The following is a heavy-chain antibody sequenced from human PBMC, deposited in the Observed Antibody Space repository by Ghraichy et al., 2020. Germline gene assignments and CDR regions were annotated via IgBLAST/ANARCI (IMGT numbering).Heavy chain of an antibody. Sequence: GSLRLSCAASGFTFSTYWMSWVRQAPGEGLEWVAIIKPDGSEQYYLDSVKGRFTISRDNAKNSLYLQMDTLRGEDTAVYYCARDTGVGVSGPRFDYWGQGTLVTVSS. J-gene: IGHJ4*02. CDR2: IKPDGSEQ. CDR1: GFTFSTYW. D-gene: IGHD5/OR15-5a*01. CDR3: ARDTGVGVSGPRFDY. V-gene: IGHV3-7*01.